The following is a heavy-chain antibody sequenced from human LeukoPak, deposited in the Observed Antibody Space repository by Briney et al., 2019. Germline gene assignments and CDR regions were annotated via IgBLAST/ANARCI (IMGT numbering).Heavy chain of an antibody. Sequence: PGGSLRLSCAASGFTFSSYAMHWVRQAPGKGLEWVAVISYDGSNKYYADSVKGRFTISRDNSKNTLYLKMTSLRAEDTAVYYCARYQSVAGHYFDYWGQGTLVTVSS. CDR1: GFTFSSYA. V-gene: IGHV3-30-3*01. CDR2: ISYDGSNK. CDR3: ARYQSVAGHYFDY. D-gene: IGHD6-19*01. J-gene: IGHJ4*02.